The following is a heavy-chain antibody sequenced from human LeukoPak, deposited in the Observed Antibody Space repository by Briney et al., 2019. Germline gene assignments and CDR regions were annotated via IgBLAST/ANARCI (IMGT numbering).Heavy chain of an antibody. CDR1: GYTFTGYY. J-gene: IGHJ4*02. V-gene: IGHV1-2*06. CDR2: INPNSGGT. CDR3: ARELDTAMVTDY. D-gene: IGHD5-18*01. Sequence: ASVKVSCKASGYTFTGYYMHWVRQAPGQGLEWMGRINPNSGGTNYAQKFQGRVTMTRDMSISTAYMELSRLRSDDTAVYYCARELDTAMVTDYWGQGTLVTVSS.